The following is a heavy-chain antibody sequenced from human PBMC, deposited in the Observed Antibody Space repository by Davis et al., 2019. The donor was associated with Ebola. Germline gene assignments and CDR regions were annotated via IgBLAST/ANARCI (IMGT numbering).Heavy chain of an antibody. CDR2: INSDGSST. D-gene: IGHD3-3*01. J-gene: IGHJ6*02. V-gene: IGHV3-74*01. Sequence: PGGSLRLSCAASGFTFSSYWMHWVRQAPGKGLVWVSRINSDGSSTSYADSVKGRFTISRDNAKNSLYLQMNSLRAEDTAVYYCARDPRITIFGVGNYYYYGMDVWGQGTTVTVSS. CDR1: GFTFSSYW. CDR3: ARDPRITIFGVGNYYYYGMDV.